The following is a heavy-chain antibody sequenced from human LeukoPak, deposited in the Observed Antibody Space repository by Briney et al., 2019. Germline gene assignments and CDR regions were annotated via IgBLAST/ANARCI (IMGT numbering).Heavy chain of an antibody. CDR3: ARGAEYYAIWRGYAGYSDY. CDR2: IYHRGST. D-gene: IGHD3-3*01. Sequence: RSSETLSLTCTVSGYSISNGYYWGWIRQPPGKGLEWVGSIYHRGSTYYNPSLRSRVTISLDRSKKKSSLKLTSVTAADTAVYFCARGAEYYAIWRGYAGYSDYWGQGISVTVSS. V-gene: IGHV4-38-2*02. J-gene: IGHJ4*02. CDR1: GYSISNGYY.